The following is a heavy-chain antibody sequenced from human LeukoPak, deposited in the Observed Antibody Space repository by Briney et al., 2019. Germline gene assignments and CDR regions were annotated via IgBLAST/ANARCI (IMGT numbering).Heavy chain of an antibody. D-gene: IGHD3-22*01. CDR1: GGPISSGGYS. CDR3: ARSLEYYYDSSGYSNWFDP. Sequence: SETLSLTCAVSGGPISSGGYSWSWIRQPPGKGLEWIGYIYHSGSTYYNPSLKSRVTISVDRSKNQFSLKLSSVTAADTAVYYCARSLEYYYDSSGYSNWFDPWGQGTLVTVSS. J-gene: IGHJ5*02. CDR2: IYHSGST. V-gene: IGHV4-30-2*01.